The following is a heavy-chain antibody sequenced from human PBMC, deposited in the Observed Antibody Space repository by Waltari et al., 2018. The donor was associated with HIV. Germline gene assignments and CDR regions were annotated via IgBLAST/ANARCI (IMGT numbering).Heavy chain of an antibody. CDR1: GFVFRSYC. CDR3: VGTVTTLYRWFDP. V-gene: IGHV3-7*01. J-gene: IGHJ5*02. CDR2: IKQDGSDK. D-gene: IGHD4-17*01. Sequence: EVQLVEYGGGLVQPGGSLGLTGAAYGFVFRSYCMNWVRQGPGKGLEWVASIKQDGSDKYYVDSVKGRFTISRDNAKNSLYLQMNNLRAEDTALYYCVGTVTTLYRWFDPWGQGTLVTVSS.